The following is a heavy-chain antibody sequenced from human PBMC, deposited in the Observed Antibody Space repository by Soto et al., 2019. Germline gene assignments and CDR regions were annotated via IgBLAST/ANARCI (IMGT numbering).Heavy chain of an antibody. CDR3: ARDGGILRFLEWLPNYYYYGMDV. CDR1: GFTFSSYS. Sequence: EVQLVESGGGLVKPGGSLRLSCAASGFTFSSYSMNWVRQAPGKGLEWVSSISSSSSTIYYADSVKGRFTISRDNAKNSLYLQMNSLRDEDTAVYYCARDGGILRFLEWLPNYYYYGMDVWGQGTTVTVSS. J-gene: IGHJ6*02. D-gene: IGHD3-3*01. V-gene: IGHV3-21*01. CDR2: ISSSSSTI.